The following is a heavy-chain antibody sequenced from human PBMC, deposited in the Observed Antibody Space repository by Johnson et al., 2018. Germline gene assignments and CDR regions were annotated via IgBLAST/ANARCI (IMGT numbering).Heavy chain of an antibody. CDR1: GFTFSSYA. D-gene: IGHD3-16*02. CDR3: ARGDDVWGIYRMNAEDCQH. Sequence: QVQLQESGGGVVQPGRSLRLSCAASGFTFSSYAMHWVRQAPGKGLEWVAVISYDGSNKYYADSVKGRFTISRDNSKNTLYLQMNSLRAGDTAVYYCARGDDVWGIYRMNAEDCQHWGQGTLVNVSS. CDR2: ISYDGSNK. V-gene: IGHV3-30-3*01. J-gene: IGHJ1*01.